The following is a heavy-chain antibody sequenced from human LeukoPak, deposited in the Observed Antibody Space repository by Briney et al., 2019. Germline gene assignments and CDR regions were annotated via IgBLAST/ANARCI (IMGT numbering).Heavy chain of an antibody. CDR3: TRLAVAYFDS. J-gene: IGHJ4*02. V-gene: IGHV3-66*04. CDR2: IYSSGST. D-gene: IGHD6-19*01. CDR1: GFIVSSNY. Sequence: HLGGSLRLSCAASGFIVSSNYMGWVRQAPGKGLEWVSVIYSSGSTYYPDSVKGRFTISRDESKNTLYLQMNSLRAEDTAVYYCTRLAVAYFDSWGQGTLVTVSS.